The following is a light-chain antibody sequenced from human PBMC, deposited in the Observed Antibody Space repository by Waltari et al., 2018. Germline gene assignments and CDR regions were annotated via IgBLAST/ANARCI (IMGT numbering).Light chain of an antibody. V-gene: IGLV2-14*01. Sequence: SALTQPASVSGTPGQSITISCTGTSSDVGGYNTVPGYQQHPGKAPKLMIYDVTKRPAGVSDRFSGSKSGNQVSLTISGLQAEDEADYYCNSYTSSSTLWVFGGGTKLTVL. CDR3: NSYTSSSTLWV. CDR1: SSDVGGYNT. CDR2: DVT. J-gene: IGLJ3*02.